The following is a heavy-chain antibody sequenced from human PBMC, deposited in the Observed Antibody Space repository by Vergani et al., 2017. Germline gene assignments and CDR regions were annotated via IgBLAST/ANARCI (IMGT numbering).Heavy chain of an antibody. CDR1: GGTFSSYA. D-gene: IGHD3-10*01. CDR2: IIPIFGTA. CDR3: AGLGYYCGSGSYYYDYGMDV. J-gene: IGHJ6*02. Sequence: QVQLVQSGAEVKKPGSSVKVSCKASGGTFSSYAISWVRQAPGQGLEWMGGIIPIFGTANYAQKFQGRVTITADESTSTAYMELRSLRSEDTAVYYCAGLGYYCGSGSYYYDYGMDVWGQGTTVTVSS. V-gene: IGHV1-69*01.